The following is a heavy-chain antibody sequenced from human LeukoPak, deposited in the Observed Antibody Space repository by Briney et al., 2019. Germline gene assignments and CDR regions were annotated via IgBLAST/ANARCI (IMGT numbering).Heavy chain of an antibody. CDR1: GFTFSSYA. CDR2: ISGSGGST. V-gene: IGHV3-23*01. D-gene: IGHD3-10*01. Sequence: PGGSLRLSCAASGFTFSSYALSWVRQAPGKGLECVSAISGSGGSTYSADSLKGRFTISRDNSKNTLYLQINSLRAEDTAVYYCAKDLITMVRGSPMDVWGQGTTVTVSS. CDR3: AKDLITMVRGSPMDV. J-gene: IGHJ6*02.